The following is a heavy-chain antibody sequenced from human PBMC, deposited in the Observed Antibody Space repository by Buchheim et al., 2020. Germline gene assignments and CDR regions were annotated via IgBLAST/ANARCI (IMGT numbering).Heavy chain of an antibody. Sequence: QVQLQQWGAGLLKPSETLSLTCAVYGGSFSGYYWSWIRQPPGKGLEWIGEINHSGSTNYNPSLKSRVHISVDTSKNQFSLKLSSVTAADTAVYYCARVLPFWSGYFWNWFDPWGQGTL. D-gene: IGHD3-3*01. V-gene: IGHV4-34*01. CDR1: GGSFSGYY. CDR2: INHSGST. J-gene: IGHJ5*02. CDR3: ARVLPFWSGYFWNWFDP.